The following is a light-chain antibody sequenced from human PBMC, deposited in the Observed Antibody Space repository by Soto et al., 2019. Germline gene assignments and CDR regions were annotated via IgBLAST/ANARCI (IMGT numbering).Light chain of an antibody. CDR1: QGIRND. CDR3: LQDYHYPRT. J-gene: IGKJ1*01. CDR2: AAS. Sequence: AIQMTQSPSSLSANVGDRVTVTCRASQGIRNDLGWYQQKPGKAPKLLIYAASSLQSGVPPRFSGTGSGTDFTLTISSLQPEDFATYYCLQDYHYPRTFGQGTKVEVK. V-gene: IGKV1-6*01.